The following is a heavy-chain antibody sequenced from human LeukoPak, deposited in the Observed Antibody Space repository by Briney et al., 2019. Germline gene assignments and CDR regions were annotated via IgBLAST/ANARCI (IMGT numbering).Heavy chain of an antibody. Sequence: PWGSLRLSCAASGFTFSNAWMSWVRQAPGKGLEWVGRIKCKTDGGTTDYAAPVKGRFTISRDDSKNTLYLQMNSLKTEDTAVYYCTTERRDYDSSGYYLDYWGQGTLVTVSS. D-gene: IGHD3-22*01. CDR1: GFTFSNAW. V-gene: IGHV3-15*01. CDR3: TTERRDYDSSGYYLDY. CDR2: IKCKTDGGTT. J-gene: IGHJ4*02.